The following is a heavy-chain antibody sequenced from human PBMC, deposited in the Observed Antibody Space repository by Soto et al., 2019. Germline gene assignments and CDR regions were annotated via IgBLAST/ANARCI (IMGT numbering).Heavy chain of an antibody. CDR1: SGSISSDNC. J-gene: IGHJ4*03. CDR3: ASREHARGQFIIDY. Sequence: SETLSLTCAVSSGSISSDNCWSWVRQPPGQGLEWIGEIYHTVSTNYNPSLKSRLTILVDKSKNKFSLTLTHVTAADTAVYFCASREHARGQFIIDYWAQRTLVAVSP. D-gene: IGHD1-26*01. CDR2: IYHTVST. V-gene: IGHV4-4*02.